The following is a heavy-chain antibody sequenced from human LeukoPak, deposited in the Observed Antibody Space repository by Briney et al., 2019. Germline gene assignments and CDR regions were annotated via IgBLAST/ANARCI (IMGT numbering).Heavy chain of an antibody. CDR1: GGSVSSGSYY. CDR2: IYYSGST. CDR3: ARGRITQRWLQRPHYYFDY. V-gene: IGHV4-61*01. Sequence: PSETLSLTCTVSGGSVSSGSYYWSWIRQPPGKGLEWIGYIYYSGSTNYNPSLKSRVTISVDTSKNQFSLKLSSVTAADTAVYYCARGRITQRWLQRPHYYFDYWGQGTLVTVFS. D-gene: IGHD5-24*01. J-gene: IGHJ4*02.